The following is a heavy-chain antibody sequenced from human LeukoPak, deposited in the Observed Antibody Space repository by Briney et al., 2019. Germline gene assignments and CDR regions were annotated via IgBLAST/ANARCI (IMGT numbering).Heavy chain of an antibody. D-gene: IGHD2-15*01. J-gene: IGHJ6*04. CDR3: ARDGDCSGGSCYSAHYYYGMDV. CDR1: GFTFSSYA. CDR2: ISYDGSNK. V-gene: IGHV3-30*04. Sequence: GGTLRLSCAASGFTFSSYAMHWVRQAPGKGLQWVAGISYDGSNKYYAHSVKGRFTISIDNSKDTLYLQMNSLRAEDTAVYYCARDGDCSGGSCYSAHYYYGMDVWGKGTTVTVSS.